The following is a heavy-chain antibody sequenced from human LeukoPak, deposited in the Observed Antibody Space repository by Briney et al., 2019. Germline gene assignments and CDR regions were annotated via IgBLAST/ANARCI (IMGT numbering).Heavy chain of an antibody. Sequence: PSETLSLTCTVSGGSLSSSSYYWGWIRQPPGTGLEWIGSIYYSGSTYYNPSLKSRVTISVDTSKNQFSLKLSSVTAADTAVYYCARSRTHYDFWSGYPNWFDPWGQGTLVTVSS. CDR2: IYYSGST. D-gene: IGHD3-3*01. J-gene: IGHJ5*02. CDR1: GGSLSSSSYY. V-gene: IGHV4-39*01. CDR3: ARSRTHYDFWSGYPNWFDP.